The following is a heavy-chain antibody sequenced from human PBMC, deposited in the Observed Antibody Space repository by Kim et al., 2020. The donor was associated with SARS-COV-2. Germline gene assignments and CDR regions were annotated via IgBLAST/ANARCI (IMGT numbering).Heavy chain of an antibody. J-gene: IGHJ4*01. V-gene: IGHV7-4-1*02. CDR3: SRVVYYETCGYLYYKSDF. D-gene: IGHD3-22*01. Sequence: ASVKVSCKASGYTFTSSDMNWVRQAPGQELEGRGWWNTNTGDPTYFPQYIGRCVISMEASFTTAYLKMRRLTTEDAAVDYCSRVVYYETCGYLYYKSDF. CDR2: WNTNTGDP. CDR1: GYTFTSSD.